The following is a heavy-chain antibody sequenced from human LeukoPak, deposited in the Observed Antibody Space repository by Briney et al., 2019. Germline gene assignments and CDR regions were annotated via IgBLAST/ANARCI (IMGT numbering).Heavy chain of an antibody. D-gene: IGHD2-15*01. Sequence: GGSLRLSCAASGFTFSSYGMHWVRQAPGKGLEWVAFIRYDGSNKYYADSVKGRFTISRDNAKNTLYLQMNSLRAEDTAVYYCTRDTLYCSGGYCYHDIWGQGTMVTVSS. J-gene: IGHJ3*02. CDR2: IRYDGSNK. V-gene: IGHV3-30*02. CDR1: GFTFSSYG. CDR3: TRDTLYCSGGYCYHDI.